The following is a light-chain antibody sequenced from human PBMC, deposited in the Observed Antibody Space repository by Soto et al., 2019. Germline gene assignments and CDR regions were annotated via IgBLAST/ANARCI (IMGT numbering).Light chain of an antibody. Sequence: IVLTLSPATLSVSPGERATLSCRASQSVSSNLAWHQQRPGQAPRLLIYGASTRATGVPARFSGSGSGTDFTLTISRLEPEDFAVYYCQQYGSSITFGQGTRLEIK. CDR1: QSVSSN. CDR3: QQYGSSIT. CDR2: GAS. V-gene: IGKV3-20*01. J-gene: IGKJ5*01.